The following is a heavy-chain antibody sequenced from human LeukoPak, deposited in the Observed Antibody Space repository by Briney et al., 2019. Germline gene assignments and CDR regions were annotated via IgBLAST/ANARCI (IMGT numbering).Heavy chain of an antibody. J-gene: IGHJ4*02. CDR3: ARGSINYYDSSGIDY. CDR1: GYTLTELS. V-gene: IGHV1-24*01. CDR2: FDPEDGET. Sequence: ASVKVSCKVSGYTLTELSMHWVRQAPGKGLEWMGGFDPEDGETIYAQKFQGRVTMTEDTSTDTAYMELSSPRSEDTAVYYCARGSINYYDSSGIDYWGQGTLVTVSS. D-gene: IGHD3-22*01.